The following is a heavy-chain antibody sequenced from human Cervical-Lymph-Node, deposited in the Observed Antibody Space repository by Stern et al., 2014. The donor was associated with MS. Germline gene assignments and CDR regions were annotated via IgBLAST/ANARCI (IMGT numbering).Heavy chain of an antibody. CDR2: INPSGDSI. D-gene: IGHD3-10*01. CDR1: GYTFTTYS. V-gene: IGHV1-46*01. CDR3: ATGGAAPRYFDL. J-gene: IGHJ2*01. Sequence: VQLVESGAEVKKPGASVKVTCKASGYTFTTYSMHCVRQAPGQGLEWMGIINPSGDSISYAQRFQGRVTMTRDTSTSTVYMELSSLRSEDTAVYYCATGGAAPRYFDLWGRGTLVTVSS.